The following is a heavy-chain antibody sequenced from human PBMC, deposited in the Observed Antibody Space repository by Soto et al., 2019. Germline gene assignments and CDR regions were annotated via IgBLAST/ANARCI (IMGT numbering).Heavy chain of an antibody. Sequence: ETLSLTCTVSGGSISSTSYYWGWVRQPPGKGLEWIGAIYTSGSTYYNPSLKSRITISVDTSKNQFSLKLSSVTATDTAVYYCARHVHGYCSSPSCHTDYWGQGTLVTVSS. V-gene: IGHV4-39*01. D-gene: IGHD2-2*02. CDR3: ARHVHGYCSSPSCHTDY. CDR1: GGSISSTSYY. J-gene: IGHJ4*02. CDR2: IYTSGST.